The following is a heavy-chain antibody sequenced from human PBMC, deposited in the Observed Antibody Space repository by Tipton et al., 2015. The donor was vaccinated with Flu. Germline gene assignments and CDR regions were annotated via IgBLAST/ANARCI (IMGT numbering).Heavy chain of an antibody. CDR1: GGSISSYY. CDR3: ARLLAAAAHDWFDP. D-gene: IGHD6-13*01. Sequence: LRLSCTVSGGSISSYYWSWIRQPPGKGLEWIGYIYYSGSTNYNPSLKSRVTISVDTSKNQFSLKLSSVTAADTAVYYCARLLAAAAHDWFDPWGQGTLVTVSS. V-gene: IGHV4-59*08. CDR2: IYYSGST. J-gene: IGHJ5*02.